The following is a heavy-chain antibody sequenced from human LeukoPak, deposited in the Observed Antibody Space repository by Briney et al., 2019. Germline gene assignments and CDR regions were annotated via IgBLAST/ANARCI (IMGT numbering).Heavy chain of an antibody. D-gene: IGHD2-15*01. Sequence: PSETLSLTCTLSGDSVSNNNWWWTWVRQPPGKRLEWIGEIYHSGTTHYHPSLKSRVTISVDKSKNQFSLKLTSVTAADTAVYYCARRRRQRVAATFWYYYYYMDVWGKGTTVTISS. CDR2: IYHSGTT. CDR3: ARRRRQRVAATFWYYYYYMDV. CDR1: GDSVSNNNW. J-gene: IGHJ6*03. V-gene: IGHV4-4*02.